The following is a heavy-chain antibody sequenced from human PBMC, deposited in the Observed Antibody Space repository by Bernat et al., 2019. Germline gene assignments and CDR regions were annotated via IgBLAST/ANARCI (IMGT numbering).Heavy chain of an antibody. D-gene: IGHD3-22*01. CDR2: ISYDGSNK. Sequence: QVQLVESGGGVVQPGRSLRLSCAASGFTFSSYAMHWVRQAPGKGLEWVAVISYDGSNKYYADSVKGRFTISRDNSKNTLYLQMNSLRAEDTAVYYCARDSPYYYDSSGYLDDWGQGTLVTVSS. J-gene: IGHJ4*02. CDR1: GFTFSSYA. CDR3: ARDSPYYYDSSGYLDD. V-gene: IGHV3-30-3*01.